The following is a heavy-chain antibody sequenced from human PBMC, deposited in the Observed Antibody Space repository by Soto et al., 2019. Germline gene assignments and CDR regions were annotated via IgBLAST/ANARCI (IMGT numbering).Heavy chain of an antibody. D-gene: IGHD2-2*01. CDR1: GGSVSNFY. J-gene: IGHJ5*02. CDR3: ARSSHKESWFDP. Sequence: SETLSLTCTVSGGSVSNFYLNWIRQPAGKGLEWIGRIYSSGGTNYNPSLRSRVTMSVDTSKNQFSLKLNSVTAADTAVYYCARSSHKESWFDPWGQGTLVTVLL. CDR2: IYSSGGT. V-gene: IGHV4-4*07.